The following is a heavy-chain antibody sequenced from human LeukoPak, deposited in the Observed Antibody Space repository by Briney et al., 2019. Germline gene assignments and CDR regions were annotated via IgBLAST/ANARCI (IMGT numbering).Heavy chain of an antibody. CDR2: MSNSADTI. CDR1: GLTFSDYY. D-gene: IGHD4-11*01. J-gene: IGHJ3*02. Sequence: GGSLRLSCAASGLTFSDYYMSWIRQAPGKGLEWVSYMSNSADTIYYADSVKGRFTISRDNAKNSLYLQMNSLRAEDTAVYYCARVHMTTVTTGAFDIWGQGAMVTVSS. V-gene: IGHV3-11*04. CDR3: ARVHMTTVTTGAFDI.